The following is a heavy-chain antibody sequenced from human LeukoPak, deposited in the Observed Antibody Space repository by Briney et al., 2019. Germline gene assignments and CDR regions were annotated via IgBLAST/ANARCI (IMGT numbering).Heavy chain of an antibody. Sequence: PGGSLRLSCAASGFTFSSYSMNWVRQAPGKGLEWVSSISSSSSYIYYADSVKGRFTISRDNAKNSLYLQMNSLRAEDTAVYYCARQSITGTDLVYWGQGTLVTVSS. CDR1: GFTFSSYS. CDR2: ISSSSSYI. V-gene: IGHV3-21*01. CDR3: ARQSITGTDLVY. D-gene: IGHD1-20*01. J-gene: IGHJ4*02.